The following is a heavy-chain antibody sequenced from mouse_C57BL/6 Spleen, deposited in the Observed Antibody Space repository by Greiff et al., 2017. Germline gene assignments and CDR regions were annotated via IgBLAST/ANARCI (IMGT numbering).Heavy chain of an antibody. CDR1: GYTFTDYE. Sequence: VQLQQSGAELVRPGASVTLSCKASGYTFTDYEMHWVKQTPVHGLEWIGAIDPETGGTAYNQKFKGKAILTADKSSSPAYMELRSLTSEDSAVDYCTSPHYYGLAYWGQGTLVTGSA. J-gene: IGHJ3*01. V-gene: IGHV1-15*01. D-gene: IGHD1-1*01. CDR3: TSPHYYGLAY. CDR2: IDPETGGT.